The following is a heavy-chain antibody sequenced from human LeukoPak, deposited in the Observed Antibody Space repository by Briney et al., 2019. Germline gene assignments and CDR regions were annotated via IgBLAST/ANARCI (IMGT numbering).Heavy chain of an antibody. CDR3: ARDNLYAGRGLSNY. CDR1: GYTFTGYY. D-gene: IGHD2/OR15-2a*01. J-gene: IGHJ4*02. V-gene: IGHV1-2*02. CDR2: INPNSGGT. Sequence: ASVKVSCKASGYTFTGYYMHWMRQAPGQGLEWMGWINPNSGGTNYAQKFQGRVTMTRDTSISTAYMELSRLRSDDTAVYYCARDNLYAGRGLSNYWGQGTLVTVSS.